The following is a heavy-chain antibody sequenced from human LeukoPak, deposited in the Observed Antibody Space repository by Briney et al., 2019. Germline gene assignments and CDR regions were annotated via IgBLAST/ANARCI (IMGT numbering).Heavy chain of an antibody. CDR3: AKDTLRSSSWDFDY. CDR1: GFTFSSYA. CDR2: ISGSGGST. V-gene: IGHV3-23*01. Sequence: PGGSLRLSCAASGFTFSSYAMSWVRQAPGKGLEWVSAISGSGGSTYYADSVKGRFTISRDNSKNTLYLQMNSLRAEDTALYYCAKDTLRSSSWDFDYWGQGTLVTVSS. D-gene: IGHD6-13*01. J-gene: IGHJ4*02.